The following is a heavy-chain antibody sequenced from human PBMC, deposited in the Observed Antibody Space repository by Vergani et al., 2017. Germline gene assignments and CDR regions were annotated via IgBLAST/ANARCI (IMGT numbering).Heavy chain of an antibody. CDR3: ASSDEEKRNSSSTSCYTSYYYYYMDV. D-gene: IGHD2-2*02. CDR2: IIPIFGTA. J-gene: IGHJ6*03. Sequence: QVQLVQSGAEVKKPGSSVKVSCKASGGTFSSYAISWVRQAPGQGLEWMGGIIPIFGTANYAQKFQGRVTITADESTSTAYMELSSLRSEDTAVYYCASSDEEKRNSSSTSCYTSYYYYYMDVWGKGTTVTVSS. V-gene: IGHV1-69*01. CDR1: GGTFSSYA.